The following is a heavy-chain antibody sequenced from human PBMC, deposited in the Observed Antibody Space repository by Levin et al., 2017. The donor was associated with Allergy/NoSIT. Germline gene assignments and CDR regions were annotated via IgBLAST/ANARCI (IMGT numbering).Heavy chain of an antibody. V-gene: IGHV1-58*01. CDR2: IVVGSGNT. D-gene: IGHD1-20*01. J-gene: IGHJ6*02. Sequence: SVKVSCKASGFTFTSSAVQWVRQARGQRLEWIGWIVVGSGNTNYAQKFQERVTITRDMSTSTAYMELSSLRSEDTAVYYCGLSYNWNDRSPYGMDVWGQGTTVTVSS. CDR3: GLSYNWNDRSPYGMDV. CDR1: GFTFTSSA.